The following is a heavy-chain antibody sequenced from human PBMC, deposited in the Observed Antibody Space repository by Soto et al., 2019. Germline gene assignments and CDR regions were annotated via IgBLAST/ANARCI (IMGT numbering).Heavy chain of an antibody. V-gene: IGHV3-23*01. D-gene: IGHD4-4*01. CDR1: GFTFSSYA. CDR2: ISGSGGST. J-gene: IGHJ6*02. Sequence: GGSLRLSCAASGFTFSSYAMSWVRQAPGKGLEWVSAISGSGGSTYYADSVKGRFTISRDNSKNTLYLQMNSLRAEDTAVYYCARVWTTVTSYYYYGMDVWGQGTTVTVSS. CDR3: ARVWTTVTSYYYYGMDV.